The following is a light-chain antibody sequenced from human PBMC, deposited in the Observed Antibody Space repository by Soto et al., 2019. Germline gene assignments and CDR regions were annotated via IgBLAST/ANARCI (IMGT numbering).Light chain of an antibody. CDR2: DIS. CDR1: QSVGNK. CDR3: KQYNIGGPIT. V-gene: IGKV3-15*01. J-gene: IGKJ5*01. Sequence: EIVVTQSPATLSVSPGERATLSCRASQSVGNKVAWYQHKPGQTPRLIIYDISTRAAGVPARFSGSGYGTDFALTISGLQSEVFAVSYLKQYNIGGPITSGKGTR.